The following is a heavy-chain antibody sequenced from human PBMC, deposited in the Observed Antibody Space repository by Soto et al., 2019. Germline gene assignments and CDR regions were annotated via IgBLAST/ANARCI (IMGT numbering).Heavy chain of an antibody. J-gene: IGHJ4*02. CDR3: ARGRRFGTIDY. V-gene: IGHV4-34*01. Sequence: QVQLQQWGAGLLKPSETLSLTCAVYGGSFSGYYWSWIRQPPGKGLEWIGEINHSGSTNYNPSLKSRVTISVDTSKNPFSLKLSSVTAADTAVYYCARGRRFGTIDYWGQGTLVTVSS. CDR2: INHSGST. CDR1: GGSFSGYY. D-gene: IGHD3-10*01.